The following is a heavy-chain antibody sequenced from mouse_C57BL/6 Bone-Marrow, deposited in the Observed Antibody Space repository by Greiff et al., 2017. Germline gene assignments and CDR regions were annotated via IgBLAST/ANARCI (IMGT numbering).Heavy chain of an antibody. J-gene: IGHJ1*03. V-gene: IGHV1-55*01. D-gene: IGHD1-1*01. CDR3: ARKSSYVDWYIDV. Sequence: QVQLQQPGAELVKPGASVKMSCKASGYTFTSYWITWVKQRPGQGLEWIGDIYPGSGSTNYNEKFKSKATLTVDTSSSTAYMQLSSLTSEDSAVYYCARKSSYVDWYIDVWGTGTSVTVSS. CDR2: IYPGSGST. CDR1: GYTFTSYW.